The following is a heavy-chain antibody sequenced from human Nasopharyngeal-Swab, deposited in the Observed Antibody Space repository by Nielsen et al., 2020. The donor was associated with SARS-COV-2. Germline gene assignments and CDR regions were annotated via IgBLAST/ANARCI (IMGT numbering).Heavy chain of an antibody. CDR2: IYPGDSGT. D-gene: IGHD4-17*01. J-gene: IGHJ4*02. Sequence: GGSLRLSCKGSGYSFTSYWIGWVRQMSGKGLEWMGIIYPGDSGTRYSPSFQGQVTISADKSISTAYLQWSSLKASDTAMYYCASRGSYGDYAFDYWGQGTLVTVSS. CDR3: ASRGSYGDYAFDY. V-gene: IGHV5-51*01. CDR1: GYSFTSYW.